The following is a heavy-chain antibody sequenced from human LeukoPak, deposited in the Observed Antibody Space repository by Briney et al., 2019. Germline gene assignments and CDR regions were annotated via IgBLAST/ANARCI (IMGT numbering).Heavy chain of an antibody. J-gene: IGHJ4*02. D-gene: IGHD6-19*01. CDR1: GGSFSGYY. CDR2: INHSGST. V-gene: IGHV4-34*01. CDR3: ASRGPKYSSGWYGPYYFDY. Sequence: SETLSLTCAVYGGSFSGYYWSWIRQPPGKGLEWIGEINHSGSTNYNPSLKSRVTISVDTSKNQFSLKLSSVTAADTAVYYCASRGPKYSSGWYGPYYFDYWGQGTLVTVSS.